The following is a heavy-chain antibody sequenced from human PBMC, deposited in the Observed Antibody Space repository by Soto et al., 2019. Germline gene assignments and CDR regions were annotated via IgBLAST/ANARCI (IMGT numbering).Heavy chain of an antibody. J-gene: IGHJ3*02. CDR2: ISAYNGNT. Sequence: SSVKVSCKASGYPFTSYGISWVRQAPGQGLEWMGWISAYNGNTNYAQKLQGRVTMTTDTSTSTAYMELRSLRSDDTAVYYCASILDDSSGTDAFPICGKGSMVT. V-gene: IGHV1-18*04. D-gene: IGHD3-22*01. CDR3: ASILDDSSGTDAFPI. CDR1: GYPFTSYG.